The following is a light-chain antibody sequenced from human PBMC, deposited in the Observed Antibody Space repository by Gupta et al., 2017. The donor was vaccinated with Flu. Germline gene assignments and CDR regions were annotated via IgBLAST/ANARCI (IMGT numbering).Light chain of an antibody. CDR2: GAT. CDR3: HQHGSTSRYT. J-gene: IGKJ4*01. Sequence: SWSLGERASHACRSSQSYSSCYTAGYQQKPVQDPRRLIYGATSRAAGSPDRCIGSGSGTDFSPIISSRQAEDFSVYYCHQHGSTSRYTFGRGTKVEIK. CDR1: QSYSSCY. V-gene: IGKV3-20*01.